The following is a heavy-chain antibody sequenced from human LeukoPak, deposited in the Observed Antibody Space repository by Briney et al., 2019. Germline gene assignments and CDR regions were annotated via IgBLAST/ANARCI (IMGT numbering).Heavy chain of an antibody. Sequence: GGSLRLSCAASGFTFTSYAMNWVRQAPGKGLEWVSAISGSGGSIYYADSVKGRFTVSRDNSENTLFLQMTSLRAEDTAIYYCAKDTDVVVPEYFQYWGQGTLVTVSS. V-gene: IGHV3-23*01. CDR1: GFTFTSYA. J-gene: IGHJ1*01. CDR3: AKDTDVVVPEYFQY. D-gene: IGHD2-15*01. CDR2: ISGSGGSI.